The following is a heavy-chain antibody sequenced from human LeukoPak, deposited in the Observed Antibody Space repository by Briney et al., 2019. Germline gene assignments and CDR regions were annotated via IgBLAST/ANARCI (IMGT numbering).Heavy chain of an antibody. CDR1: GGSISSYY. J-gene: IGHJ4*02. CDR3: ARLAPGYGDSDTDY. D-gene: IGHD4-17*01. Sequence: SETLSLTCTVSGGSISSYYWSWIRQPPGKGLQWIGYIYYSGSTNYNPSLKSRVTMSVDTSKNQFSLRLSSATAADTAVYYCARLAPGYGDSDTDYWGQGTLVTVSS. CDR2: IYYSGST. V-gene: IGHV4-59*08.